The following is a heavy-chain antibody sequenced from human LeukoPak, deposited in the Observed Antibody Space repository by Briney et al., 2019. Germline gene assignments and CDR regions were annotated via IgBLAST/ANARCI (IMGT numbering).Heavy chain of an antibody. Sequence: PGGSLRLSCAASGFTFSSYAMSWVRQAPGKGLEWVSAISGSGGSTCYADSVKGRFTISRDNSKNTLYLQMNSLRVEDTAFYYCAKDNRRHYTSGPNPDSLHWGQGALVTVSS. V-gene: IGHV3-23*01. CDR2: ISGSGGST. D-gene: IGHD6-19*01. CDR1: GFTFSSYA. J-gene: IGHJ4*02. CDR3: AKDNRRHYTSGPNPDSLH.